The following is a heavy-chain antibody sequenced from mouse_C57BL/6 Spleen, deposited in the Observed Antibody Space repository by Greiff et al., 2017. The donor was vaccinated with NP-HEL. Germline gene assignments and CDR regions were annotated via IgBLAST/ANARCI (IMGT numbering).Heavy chain of an antibody. CDR2: ISGGGGNT. CDR3: ASPLYYGNLAWFAY. Sequence: EVQVVESGGGLVKPGGSLKLSCAASGFTFSSYTMSWVRQTPEKRLEWVATISGGGGNTYYPDSVKGRFTISRDNAKNTLYLQMSSLRSEDTALYYCASPLYYGNLAWFAYWGQGTLVTVSA. CDR1: GFTFSSYT. J-gene: IGHJ3*01. D-gene: IGHD2-1*01. V-gene: IGHV5-9*01.